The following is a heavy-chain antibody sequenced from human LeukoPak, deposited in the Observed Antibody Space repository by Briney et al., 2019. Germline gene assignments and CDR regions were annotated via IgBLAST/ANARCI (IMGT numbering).Heavy chain of an antibody. CDR3: ARDQGVAAHMGDWFDP. J-gene: IGHJ5*02. V-gene: IGHV4-34*01. D-gene: IGHD6-13*01. Sequence: SETLSLTCAVYGGSFSGYYWSWIRQPPGKGLEWIGEINHSGSTNYNPSLKSRVTISVDTSKNQFSLKLSSVTAADTAVYYCARDQGVAAHMGDWFDPWGQGTLVTVPS. CDR2: INHSGST. CDR1: GGSFSGYY.